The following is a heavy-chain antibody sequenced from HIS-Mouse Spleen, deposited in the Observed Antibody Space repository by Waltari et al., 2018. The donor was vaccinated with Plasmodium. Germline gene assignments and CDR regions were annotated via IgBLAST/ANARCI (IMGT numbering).Heavy chain of an antibody. CDR2: INHSGST. CDR3: ARVIPLGIPHFDY. D-gene: IGHD7-27*01. CDR1: GGSFSGYY. V-gene: IGHV4-34*01. Sequence: QVQLQQWGAGLLKPSETLSLTCAVYGGSFSGYYWSWIRQPPGKVLEWIGEINHSGSTNYNPSLKSRVTISVDTSKNQFSLKLSSVTAADTAVYYCARVIPLGIPHFDYWGQGTLVTVSS. J-gene: IGHJ4*02.